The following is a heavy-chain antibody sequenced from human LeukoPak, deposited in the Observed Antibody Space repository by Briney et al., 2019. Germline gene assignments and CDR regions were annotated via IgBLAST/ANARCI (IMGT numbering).Heavy chain of an antibody. D-gene: IGHD2-2*01. CDR1: GYTFTSYA. Sequence: WASVKVSCKASGYTFTSYAMHWVRQAPGQRLEWMGWINAGNGNTKYSQKFQGRVTITRDTSASTAYMELSSLRSEDTAVYYCARDHRVCSSTSCRGAFGYWGQGTLVTVSS. J-gene: IGHJ4*02. CDR2: INAGNGNT. CDR3: ARDHRVCSSTSCRGAFGY. V-gene: IGHV1-3*01.